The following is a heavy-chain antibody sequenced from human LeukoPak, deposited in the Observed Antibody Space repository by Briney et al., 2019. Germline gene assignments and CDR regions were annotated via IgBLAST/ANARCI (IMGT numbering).Heavy chain of an antibody. D-gene: IGHD1-26*01. J-gene: IGHJ4*02. CDR3: ASTSVPSYLVGLDY. V-gene: IGHV1-46*01. Sequence: ASVKVSCKASGYTFINCYTHWVRQAPGQGLEWTGVINPSDGSTSYAQKFQGRATMTRDTSTTTVYMELSSLRSEDTAVYYCASTSVPSYLVGLDYWGQGTLVTVSS. CDR1: GYTFINCY. CDR2: INPSDGST.